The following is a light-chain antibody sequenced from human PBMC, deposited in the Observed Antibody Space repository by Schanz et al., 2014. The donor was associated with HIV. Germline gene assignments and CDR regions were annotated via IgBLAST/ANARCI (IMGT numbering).Light chain of an antibody. CDR1: QSVSSTY. J-gene: IGKJ2*01. Sequence: EMVMTQSPATLSASPGERATLSCRASQSVSSTYLAWYQQKPGQAPRLLIYGASSRATGIPDRFSGSGSGTDFTLTISRLEPEDFAVYYCQQYGSSPMYTFGQGTKLEIK. CDR3: QQYGSSPMYT. V-gene: IGKV3-20*01. CDR2: GAS.